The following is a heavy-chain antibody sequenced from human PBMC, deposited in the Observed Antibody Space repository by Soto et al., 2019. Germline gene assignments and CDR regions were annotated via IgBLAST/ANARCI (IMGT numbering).Heavy chain of an antibody. V-gene: IGHV4-59*01. CDR2: IYYSGST. D-gene: IGHD3-22*01. CDR3: ARRGDSSGYYYF. CDR1: GGSISSYY. Sequence: KASETLSLTCTVSGGSISSYYWSWIRQTPGKGLEWIGYIYYSGSTNYNPSLKSRVTISVDTSKNQFSLKLSSVTAADTAVYYCARRGDSSGYYYFWGQGTLVTVSS. J-gene: IGHJ4*02.